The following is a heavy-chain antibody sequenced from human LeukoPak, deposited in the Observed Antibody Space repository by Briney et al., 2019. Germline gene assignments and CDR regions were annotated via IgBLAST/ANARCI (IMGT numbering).Heavy chain of an antibody. CDR1: GFTFSSYG. CDR3: AKDSNYYDPRAFDY. CDR2: ISYDGSNK. V-gene: IGHV3-30*18. J-gene: IGHJ4*02. Sequence: GRSLRLSCAASGFTFSSYGMHWVRQAPGKGLEWVAVISYDGSNKYYADSVKGRFTISRDNSKNTLYLQMNSLRAEDTAVYYCAKDSNYYDPRAFDYWGQGTLVTVSS. D-gene: IGHD3-22*01.